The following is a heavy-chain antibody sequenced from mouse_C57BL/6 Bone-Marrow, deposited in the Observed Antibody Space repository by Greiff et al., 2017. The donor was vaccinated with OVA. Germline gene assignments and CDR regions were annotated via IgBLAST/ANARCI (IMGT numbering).Heavy chain of an antibody. J-gene: IGHJ1*03. Sequence: EVMLVESGEGLVKPGGSLKLSCAASGFTFSSYAMSWVRQTPEKRLEWVAYISSGGDYIYYADTVKGRCTISRDNARNTLYMQMSSLKSEDTAVYYCTRGDYDPWYFDVWGTGTTVTVSS. CDR1: GFTFSSYA. CDR3: TRGDYDPWYFDV. CDR2: ISSGGDYI. D-gene: IGHD2-4*01. V-gene: IGHV5-9-1*02.